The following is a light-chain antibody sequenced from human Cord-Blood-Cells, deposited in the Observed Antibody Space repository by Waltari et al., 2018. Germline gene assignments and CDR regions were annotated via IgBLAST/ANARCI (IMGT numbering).Light chain of an antibody. Sequence: DIQMTKSPSTLSVSVGDRVTITCRASQSISSWLAWYQQKPGKAPKLLIYKASSLESGVPSRFSGSGSGTEFTLTISSLQPDDFATYYCQQYNSYSLWTFGQGTKVEIK. CDR3: QQYNSYSLWT. V-gene: IGKV1-5*03. J-gene: IGKJ1*01. CDR2: KAS. CDR1: QSISSW.